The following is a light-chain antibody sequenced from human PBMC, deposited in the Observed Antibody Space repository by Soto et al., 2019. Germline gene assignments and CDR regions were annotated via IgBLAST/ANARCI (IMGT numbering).Light chain of an antibody. CDR1: RSVGFS. J-gene: IGKJ1*01. CDR2: DTS. Sequence: DIALTQSPDTLSVSPGERATLSCRASRSVGFSLGWYQQKPGQAPRLLIYDTSTRATGVPARFSGSGSGTEFTLTISSLQSEDLAIYYCHQYTDWPLTFGQGTKVDIK. CDR3: HQYTDWPLT. V-gene: IGKV3-15*01.